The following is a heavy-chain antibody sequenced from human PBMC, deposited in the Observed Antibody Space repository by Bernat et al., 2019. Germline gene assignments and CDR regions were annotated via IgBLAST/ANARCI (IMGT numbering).Heavy chain of an antibody. D-gene: IGHD5-12*01. CDR2: VSYDGRNK. CDR3: VRDGVALYYYHGMDV. J-gene: IGHJ6*02. V-gene: IGHV3-30*04. CDR1: GFTFSDYS. Sequence: VQLVESGGGVVQPGRSLRLSCVASGFTFSDYSLHWVRQAPGKGLEWVAVVSYDGRNKYYADSVQARFIISRDDSENTLYLQMDSLKSEDTAVYYCVRDGVALYYYHGMDVWGRGTMVTVSS.